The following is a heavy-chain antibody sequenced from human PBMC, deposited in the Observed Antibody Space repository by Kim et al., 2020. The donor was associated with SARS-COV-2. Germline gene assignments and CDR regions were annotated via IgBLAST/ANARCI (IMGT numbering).Heavy chain of an antibody. J-gene: IGHJ4*02. CDR2: IYYSGTT. V-gene: IGHV4-39*01. CDR1: GGSISSSFFY. Sequence: SETLSLTCTVSGGSISSSFFYWGWIRQPPGKGLEWIGSIYYSGTTYNGTTYYNPSLKSRVTISVDTSKNQFSLQLSSVTAADTAVYYCARRGGQWSHYYFDYWGQGTLVTVSS. CDR3: ARRGGQWSHYYFDY. D-gene: IGHD6-19*01.